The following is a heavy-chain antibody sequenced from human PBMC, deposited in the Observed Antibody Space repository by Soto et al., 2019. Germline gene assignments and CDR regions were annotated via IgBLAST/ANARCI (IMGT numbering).Heavy chain of an antibody. V-gene: IGHV3-23*01. CDR1: GFTFSSYA. D-gene: IGHD1-7*01. CDR2: ISGSGGST. Sequence: EVQLLESGGGLVQPGGSLRLSCAASGFTFSSYAMSWVRQAPGKGLEWVSAISGSGGSTYYADSVKGRFTISRDNSKNTLYLQMNSVRAEDTAVYYCAKNRPNWNYGYNWVDPWGQGTLVTVSS. CDR3: AKNRPNWNYGYNWVDP. J-gene: IGHJ5*02.